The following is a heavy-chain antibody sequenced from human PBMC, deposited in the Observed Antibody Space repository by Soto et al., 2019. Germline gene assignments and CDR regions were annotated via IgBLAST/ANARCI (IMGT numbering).Heavy chain of an antibody. J-gene: IGHJ2*01. V-gene: IGHV3-9*01. Sequence: EVQLVESGGGLVQPGRSLRLSCAASGFTFDDYAMHWVRQAPGKGLEWVSGISWNSGSIGYADSVKGRFTISRDNAKNSLYLQMNSLRAEDTALYYCAKDIGSGDTWIDWYFGLWGRGTLVTVSS. CDR3: AKDIGSGDTWIDWYFGL. CDR2: ISWNSGSI. D-gene: IGHD2-15*01. CDR1: GFTFDDYA.